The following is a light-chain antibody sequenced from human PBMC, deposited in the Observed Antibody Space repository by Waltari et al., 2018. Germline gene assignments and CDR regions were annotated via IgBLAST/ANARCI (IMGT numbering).Light chain of an antibody. CDR2: AAS. CDR1: QSVNSH. CDR3: QLYNMWPPGT. Sequence: EIVITQSPATLSVYPGERATLSCRASQSVNSHLAWYQQRPGQAPRLLIFAASIRATDVPARFSGSGSGTDFTLTISNLQSEDFAVYYCQLYNMWPPGTFGPGTKLEIK. J-gene: IGKJ2*01. V-gene: IGKV3-15*01.